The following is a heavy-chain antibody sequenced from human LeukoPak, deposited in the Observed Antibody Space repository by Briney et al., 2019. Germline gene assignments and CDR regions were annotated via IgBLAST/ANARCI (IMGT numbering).Heavy chain of an antibody. Sequence: GSLRLSCAASGFTFAGSAMNWVRQAPGKGLEWVSAISGTGGSTYYADSVKGRFTISRDNSKNTLYLQMNSLRAEDTAMYYCAKDRGFSGSYYGSEFWGQGALVTVSS. CDR2: ISGTGGST. D-gene: IGHD1-26*01. J-gene: IGHJ4*02. V-gene: IGHV3-23*01. CDR3: AKDRGFSGSYYGSEF. CDR1: GFTFAGSA.